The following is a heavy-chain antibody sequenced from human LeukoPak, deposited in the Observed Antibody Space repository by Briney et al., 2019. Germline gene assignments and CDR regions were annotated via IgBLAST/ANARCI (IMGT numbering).Heavy chain of an antibody. D-gene: IGHD2-2*01. CDR1: GYTFTVYF. J-gene: IGHJ4*02. CDR3: ARGYCSSTSCPAGY. CDR2: IIPILGIA. Sequence: ASVKVSCKASGYTFTVYFMHWVRQAPGQGLEWMGRIIPILGIANYAQKFQGRVTITADKSTSTAYMELSSLRSEDTAVYYCARGYCSSTSCPAGYWGQGTLVTVSS. V-gene: IGHV1-69*04.